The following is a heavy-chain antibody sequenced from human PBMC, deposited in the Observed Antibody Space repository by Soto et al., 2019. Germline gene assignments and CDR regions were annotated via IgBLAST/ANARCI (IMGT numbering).Heavy chain of an antibody. CDR1: GYSFTSYW. CDR3: ARGYCSGGSCQPYYYYYGMDV. CDR2: IYPGDSDT. V-gene: IGHV5-51*01. J-gene: IGHJ6*02. D-gene: IGHD2-15*01. Sequence: GESLKISCKGSGYSFTSYWIGWVRQMPGKGLEWMGIIYPGDSDTRYSPSFQGQVTISADKSISTAYLQWSSLKASDTAMYYCARGYCSGGSCQPYYYYYGMDVWGQGTTVTGSS.